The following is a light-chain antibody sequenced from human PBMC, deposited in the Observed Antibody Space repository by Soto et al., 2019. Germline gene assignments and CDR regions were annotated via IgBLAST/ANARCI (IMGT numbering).Light chain of an antibody. V-gene: IGKV4-1*01. J-gene: IGKJ5*01. CDR3: QQSYSTPIT. Sequence: DIVMTQSPDSLAVSLGERATINCKSSQSVLYSSNNKNYLAWYQQKPGQPPKLLIYWASTRESGVPDRFSGSGSGTDFTLTISSLQPEDFATYHCQQSYSTPITFGQGTRLEIK. CDR1: QSVLYSSNNKNY. CDR2: WAS.